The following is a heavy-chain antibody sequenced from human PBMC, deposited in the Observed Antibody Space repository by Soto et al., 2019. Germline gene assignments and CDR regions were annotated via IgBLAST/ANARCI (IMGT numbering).Heavy chain of an antibody. CDR1: GFTFSSYA. J-gene: IGHJ6*02. CDR3: AKEKYYDFWSGSYGMDV. V-gene: IGHV3-23*01. CDR2: ISGSGGST. D-gene: IGHD3-3*01. Sequence: GGSLRLSCAASGFTFSSYAMSWVRQAPGKGLEWVSAISGSGGSTYYADSVKGRFTISRDNSKNTLYLQMNSLRAEDTAVYYCAKEKYYDFWSGSYGMDVWGQGTTVTVSS.